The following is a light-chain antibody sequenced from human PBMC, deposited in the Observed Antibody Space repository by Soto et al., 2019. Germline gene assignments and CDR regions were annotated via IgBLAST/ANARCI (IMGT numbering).Light chain of an antibody. Sequence: LAQPASVSGSPGQSITISCTGASGYIGNFNFVSWYQQHPGKAPKLMIYEVSNRPSGVSDRFSGSKSGNTASLTISGLQAEDEADYYCSSYITTNSRVFGTGTKVT. V-gene: IGLV2-14*01. CDR3: SSYITTNSRV. CDR1: SGYIGNFNF. CDR2: EVS. J-gene: IGLJ1*01.